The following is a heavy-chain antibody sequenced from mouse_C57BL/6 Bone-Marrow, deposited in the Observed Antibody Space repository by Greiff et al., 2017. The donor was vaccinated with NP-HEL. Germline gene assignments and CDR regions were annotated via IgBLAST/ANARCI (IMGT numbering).Heavy chain of an antibody. J-gene: IGHJ4*01. V-gene: IGHV1-80*01. Sequence: VQLVESGAELVKPGASVKIFCKASGYAFSSYWMNWVKERPGKGLEWIGQIYPGDGDTKYNGKFKGKATLTADKSSSTAYMQVSSLTSEDSAVYFCARGDYGSSRFGYAMDYWGQGTSVTGSS. CDR2: IYPGDGDT. D-gene: IGHD1-1*01. CDR1: GYAFSSYW. CDR3: ARGDYGSSRFGYAMDY.